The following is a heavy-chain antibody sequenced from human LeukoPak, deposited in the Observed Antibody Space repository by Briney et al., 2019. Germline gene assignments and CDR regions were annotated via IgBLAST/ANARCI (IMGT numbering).Heavy chain of an antibody. J-gene: IGHJ5*02. CDR3: ARAVLWFGEKEKNNWFDP. CDR1: GYSISSGYY. V-gene: IGHV4-38-2*02. CDR2: IYHSGST. Sequence: SETLSLTCTVSGYSISSGYYWGWIRQPPGKGLEWIGSIYHSGSTYYNPSLKSRVTISVDTSKNQFSLKLSSVTAADTAVYYCARAVLWFGEKEKNNWFDPWGQGTLVTVSS. D-gene: IGHD3-10*01.